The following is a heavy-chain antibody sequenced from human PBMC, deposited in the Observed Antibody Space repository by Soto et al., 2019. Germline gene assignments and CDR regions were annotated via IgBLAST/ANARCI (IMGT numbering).Heavy chain of an antibody. CDR2: IYYSGST. D-gene: IGHD2-15*01. CDR3: ARSMGLYCSGGSCYGGDWFDP. V-gene: IGHV4-30-4*02. J-gene: IGHJ5*02. Sequence: PSETLSLTCTVSGGSISSGDYYWSWIRQPPGKGLEWIGYIYYSGSTYYNPSLKSRVTISVDTSKNQFSLKLSSVTAADTAVYYCARSMGLYCSGGSCYGGDWFDPWGRETLVTVSS. CDR1: GGSISSGDYY.